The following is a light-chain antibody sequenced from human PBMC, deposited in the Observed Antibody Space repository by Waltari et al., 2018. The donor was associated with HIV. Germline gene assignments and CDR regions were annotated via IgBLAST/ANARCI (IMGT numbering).Light chain of an antibody. Sequence: AIQLTQSPSSLSASVGDRVTITCRASQGISSALAWYQQKVGKAPKLLIYDAPSLQSGVPSRFSGSGSGTDFTLTISSLQPEDFATYYCQQFHSYPRTFGQGTKVEIK. J-gene: IGKJ1*01. CDR1: QGISSA. CDR2: DAP. CDR3: QQFHSYPRT. V-gene: IGKV1-13*02.